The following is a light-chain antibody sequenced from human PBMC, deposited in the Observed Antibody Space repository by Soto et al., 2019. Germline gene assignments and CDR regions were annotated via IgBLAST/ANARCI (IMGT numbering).Light chain of an antibody. CDR1: QYIRND. CDR2: ASS. Sequence: AIQMTQSPSSLSASVGDRVTITCRASQYIRNDLGWYQQKPRKAPKLLIFASSNLQSGVPSRFSGSGSGTDFTLTISSLQPEDFATYYCLQDYNYPYTFGQGTKLEIK. J-gene: IGKJ2*01. V-gene: IGKV1-6*01. CDR3: LQDYNYPYT.